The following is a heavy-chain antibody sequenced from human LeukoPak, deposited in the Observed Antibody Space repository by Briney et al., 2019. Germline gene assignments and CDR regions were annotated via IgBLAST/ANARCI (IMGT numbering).Heavy chain of an antibody. J-gene: IGHJ4*02. V-gene: IGHV3-64D*09. Sequence: GGSLRLSCAGSGFPFISYALHWVRQAPGKGLEYVSGTGSNGGSAYYTDSLRGRFTISRDNSKNTLFLQMSSLRPEDTAVYYCAKDVLSIAAAGTHFDYWGQGTLVTVSS. D-gene: IGHD6-13*01. CDR3: AKDVLSIAAAGTHFDY. CDR1: GFPFISYA. CDR2: TGSNGGSA.